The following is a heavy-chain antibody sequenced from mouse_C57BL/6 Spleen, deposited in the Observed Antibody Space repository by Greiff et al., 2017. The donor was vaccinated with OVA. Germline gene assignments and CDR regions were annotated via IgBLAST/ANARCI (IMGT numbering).Heavy chain of an antibody. J-gene: IGHJ1*03. Sequence: VQLQQPGAELVRPGTSVKLSCKASGYTFTSYWMHWVKQRPGQGLEWIGVIDPSDSYTNYNQKFKGKATLTVDKSSSTAYMQLSSLTAEDAAVYYGARGDRDWYFEVWGTGTTVTVSS. V-gene: IGHV1-59*01. CDR1: GYTFTSYW. CDR2: IDPSDSYT. CDR3: ARGDRDWYFEV.